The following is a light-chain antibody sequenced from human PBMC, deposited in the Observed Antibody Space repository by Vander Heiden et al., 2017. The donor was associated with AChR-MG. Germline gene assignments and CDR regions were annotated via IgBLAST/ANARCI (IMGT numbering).Light chain of an antibody. V-gene: IGKV1-39*01. CDR2: DSS. CDR3: QQNFSSPLT. Sequence: DLQMTQSPSSQSASVGHSVIITCRASGSISSYLSWYQQKPGKAPKLLIYDSSNLQSGVPSRFSGTRSETQFTLTITSLQPEDFATYYCQQNFSSPLTFGGGTKVEMK. CDR1: GSISSY. J-gene: IGKJ4*01.